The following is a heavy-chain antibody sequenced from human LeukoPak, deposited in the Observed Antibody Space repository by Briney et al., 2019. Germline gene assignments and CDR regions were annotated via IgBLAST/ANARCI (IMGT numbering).Heavy chain of an antibody. CDR1: GFTFTSYW. CDR2: IKHDGSEQ. D-gene: IGHD6-13*01. J-gene: IGHJ4*02. CDR3: KSGGAAPGNFDY. V-gene: IGHV3-7*01. Sequence: GGFLRLSCAASGFTFTSYWMSWMRQAPGKGLQWVANIKHDGSEQYYVDSVKGRFTISRDNAKNSLYLQMNSLGVEDTAVYYCKSGGAAPGNFDYWGQGALVTVSS.